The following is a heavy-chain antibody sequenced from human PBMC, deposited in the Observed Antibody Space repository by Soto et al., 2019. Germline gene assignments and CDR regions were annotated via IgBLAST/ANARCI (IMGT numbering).Heavy chain of an antibody. V-gene: IGHV4-30-2*01. CDR3: ARPIVVAPVHYAIDV. CDR2: IYHSGST. CDR1: GGSISSGGYS. Sequence: QMQLQESGSGLVKPSQTLSLTCAVSGGSISSGGYSWSWIRQPPGKGLEWIAYIYHSGSTYYNPSLKSRVTISVDRSKNQFSLNLSSVTAADTAVYYCARPIVVAPVHYAIDVWGQGTTVTVSS. D-gene: IGHD3-22*01. J-gene: IGHJ6*02.